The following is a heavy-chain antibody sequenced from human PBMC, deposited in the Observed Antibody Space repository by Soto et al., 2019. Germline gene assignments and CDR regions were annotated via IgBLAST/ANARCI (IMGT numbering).Heavy chain of an antibody. CDR1: GFTVSTNY. CDR3: ATDPPGDYALGS. D-gene: IGHD3-10*01. Sequence: EVQLVESGGGLVQPGGSLRLSCAASGFTVSTNYMSWVRQAPGKGLEWVSVLYNGGRTYYTDSVKGRFTISRDNSKNTLFLQMNSLRAEDTAVYYCATDPPGDYALGSWGQGTLVTVSS. CDR2: LYNGGRT. J-gene: IGHJ5*02. V-gene: IGHV3-66*01.